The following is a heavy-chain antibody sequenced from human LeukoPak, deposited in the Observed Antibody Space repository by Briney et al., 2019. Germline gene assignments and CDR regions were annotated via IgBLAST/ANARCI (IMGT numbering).Heavy chain of an antibody. CDR2: MNPNSGNT. CDR3: ARGLRYSSGWPPGY. D-gene: IGHD6-19*01. V-gene: IGHV1-8*03. CDR1: GYTFTSYD. Sequence: ASVKVSCKASGYTFTSYDINWGWRATGQGLEWMGWMNPNSGNTGYAQKFQGRGTITRNPSISTAYMQLCSLGSGDTAVYYCARGLRYSSGWPPGYWGQGTLVTVSS. J-gene: IGHJ4*02.